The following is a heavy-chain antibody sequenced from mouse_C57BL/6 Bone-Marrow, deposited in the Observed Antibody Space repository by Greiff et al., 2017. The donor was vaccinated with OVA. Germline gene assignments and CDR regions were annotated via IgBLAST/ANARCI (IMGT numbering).Heavy chain of an antibody. CDR2: IDPSDSYT. V-gene: IGHV1-69*01. CDR3: ARPGSSFLYAMDY. Sequence: QVQLQQSGAELVMPGASVKLSCKASGYTFTSYWMHWVKQRPGQGLEWIGEIDPSDSYTHYNQKFKGKSTLTVDKSSSTAYLQLSSLTSEDSAVYYCARPGSSFLYAMDYWGQGTSVTVSS. D-gene: IGHD1-1*01. CDR1: GYTFTSYW. J-gene: IGHJ4*01.